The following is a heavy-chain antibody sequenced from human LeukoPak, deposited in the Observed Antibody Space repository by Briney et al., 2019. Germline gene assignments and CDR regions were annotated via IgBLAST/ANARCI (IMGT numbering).Heavy chain of an antibody. CDR2: MNPNSGNT. J-gene: IGHJ3*02. D-gene: IGHD3-22*01. V-gene: IGHV1-8*01. Sequence: ASVKVSCKASGYTFTSYDINWVRQATGQGLEWMGWMNPNSGNTGYAQKFQGRVTMTTNTSISTAYMELSSLRSEDTAVYFCASGQTASNYDSSGYLSDIWGQGTMVTVSS. CDR3: ASGQTASNYDSSGYLSDI. CDR1: GYTFTSYD.